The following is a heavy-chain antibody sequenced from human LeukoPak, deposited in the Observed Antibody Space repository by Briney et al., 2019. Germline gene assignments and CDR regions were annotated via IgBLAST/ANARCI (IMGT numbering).Heavy chain of an antibody. CDR2: IYSGGST. D-gene: IGHD2-2*01. V-gene: IGHV3-53*01. CDR1: GFTFGDYA. Sequence: GGSLRLSCTASGFTFGDYAMSWVRQAPGKGLEWVSVIYSGGSTYYADSVKGRFTISRDNSKNTLYLQMNSLRAEDTAVYYCAREVVPAAGYYYYGMDVWGQGTTVTVSS. J-gene: IGHJ6*02. CDR3: AREVVPAAGYYYYGMDV.